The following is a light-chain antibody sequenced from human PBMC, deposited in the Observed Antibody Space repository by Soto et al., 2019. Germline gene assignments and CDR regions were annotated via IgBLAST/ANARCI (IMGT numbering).Light chain of an antibody. J-gene: IGKJ4*01. V-gene: IGKV3-15*01. CDR2: GAS. CDR3: QQYSVWPLVT. Sequence: EIVMTQSPATLSVSPGERATLSCRASQRVGTYLAWYQQKPGQTPRLLIFGASTRATGIPARFSGSGSGSEFTLTISSLQSEDFAVYSCQQYSVWPLVTFGGGTKVEIK. CDR1: QRVGTY.